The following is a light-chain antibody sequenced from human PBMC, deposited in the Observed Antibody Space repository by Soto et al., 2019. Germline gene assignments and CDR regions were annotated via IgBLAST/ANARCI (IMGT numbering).Light chain of an antibody. CDR2: GAS. V-gene: IGKV3-20*01. CDR1: QSVSSSY. J-gene: IGKJ4*01. CDR3: QKYVSPPLT. Sequence: EIVCTQSPGTLSVSPGERATLSCRASQSVSSSYLAGYQQKPGKAPRLLIYGASSSATGIPDRFSGSGSGTDLNFTISRLEPENFVVYYCQKYVSPPLTFGGRTKVEIK.